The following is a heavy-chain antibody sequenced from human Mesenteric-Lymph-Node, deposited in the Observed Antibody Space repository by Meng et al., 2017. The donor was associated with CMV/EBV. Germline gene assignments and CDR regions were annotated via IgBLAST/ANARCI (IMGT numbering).Heavy chain of an antibody. D-gene: IGHD2-2*01. CDR2: ISSNSSYI. CDR1: GFTFSSYS. V-gene: IGHV3-21*01. CDR3: ARDHGVPAPFLSAYYYYGMDV. Sequence: GGSLRLSCAASGFTFSSYSMNWVRQAPGKGLEWVSSISSNSSYIYYADSVKGRFTISRDNAKNSLYLQMNSLRAEDTAVYYCARDHGVPAPFLSAYYYYGMDVWGQGTTVTVSS. J-gene: IGHJ6*02.